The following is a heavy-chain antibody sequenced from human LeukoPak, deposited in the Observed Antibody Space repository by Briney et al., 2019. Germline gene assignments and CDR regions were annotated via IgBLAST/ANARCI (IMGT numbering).Heavy chain of an antibody. CDR3: ASRYYGSGSYFLGNWFDP. V-gene: IGHV1-69*01. D-gene: IGHD3-10*01. J-gene: IGHJ5*02. Sequence: SVKVSCKASGGTFSSYAISWVRQAPGQGLEWMGGIIPIFGTANHAQKFQGRVTITADESTSTAYMELSSLRSEDTAVYYCASRYYGSGSYFLGNWFDPWGQGTLVTVSS. CDR1: GGTFSSYA. CDR2: IIPIFGTA.